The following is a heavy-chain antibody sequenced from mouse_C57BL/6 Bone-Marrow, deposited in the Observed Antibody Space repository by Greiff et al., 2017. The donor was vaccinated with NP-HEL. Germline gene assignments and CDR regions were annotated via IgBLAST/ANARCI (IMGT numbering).Heavy chain of an antibody. J-gene: IGHJ2*01. V-gene: IGHV1-69*01. CDR1: GYTFTSYW. Sequence: QVQLKQPGAELVMPGASVKLSCTASGYTFTSYWMHWVKQRPGQGLEWIGEIDPSDSYTNYNQKFKGKSTLTVDKSSSTAYMQLSSLTSEDSAVYYCAREVIYYGYDGYYFDYWGQGTTLTVSS. CDR3: AREVIYYGYDGYYFDY. CDR2: IDPSDSYT. D-gene: IGHD2-2*01.